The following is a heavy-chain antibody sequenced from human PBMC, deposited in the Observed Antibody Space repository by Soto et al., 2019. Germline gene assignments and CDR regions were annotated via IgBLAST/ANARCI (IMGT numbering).Heavy chain of an antibody. CDR3: ARGPGGPDGPGDY. CDR1: GYTYTSYA. CDR2: INAGNGNT. D-gene: IGHD2-15*01. J-gene: IGHJ4*02. Sequence: QVQLVQSRAEVKKPGASVKVSCKASGYTYTSYAMNWVRQAPGQRLEWMGWINAGNGNTKYSQKFQGRVTITRDTSASTAYMELSSLRSQDTAVYYCARGPGGPDGPGDYWGQGTLVTVSS. V-gene: IGHV1-3*01.